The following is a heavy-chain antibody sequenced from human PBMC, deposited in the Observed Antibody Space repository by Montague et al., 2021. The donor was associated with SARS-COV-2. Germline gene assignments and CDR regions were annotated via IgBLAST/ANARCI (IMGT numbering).Heavy chain of an antibody. CDR2: FSYSGST. Sequence: SETLSLTCTVSGDSISYRSYYWGWIRQPPGKGLEWIGTFSYSGSTYYNASLKSRVTIYVDTSKTQFSLKLTSVTAADTAIYYCARPYGDYSDNAFTIWGQGTMVIVSS. CDR3: ARPYGDYSDNAFTI. J-gene: IGHJ3*02. D-gene: IGHD4-17*01. CDR1: GDSISYRSYY. V-gene: IGHV4-39*01.